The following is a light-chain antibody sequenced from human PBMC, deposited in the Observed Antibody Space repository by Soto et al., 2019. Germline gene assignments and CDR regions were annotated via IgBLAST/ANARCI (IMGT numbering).Light chain of an antibody. CDR3: FSYTTSSTLV. Sequence: QSALTQPASVSGSPGQSITISCTGISSDVGGYNYVSWYQQHPAKAPKLMIYEVSNRPSGVSHRFSGSKSGNTASLTISGLQAEDEAYYYCFSYTTSSTLVFGGGTKLTVL. V-gene: IGLV2-14*01. CDR2: EVS. J-gene: IGLJ3*02. CDR1: SSDVGGYNY.